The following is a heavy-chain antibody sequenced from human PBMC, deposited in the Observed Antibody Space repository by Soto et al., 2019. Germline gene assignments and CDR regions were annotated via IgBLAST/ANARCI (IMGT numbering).Heavy chain of an antibody. CDR3: ARGVVVGATGWFDP. CDR2: VYHIGST. D-gene: IGHD2-15*01. Sequence: QVQLLESGPGLVEPSGTLSLTCIVSGGSISSGNWWRWVRQSPGKGLEWIGEVYHIGSTNYNTSLKNRVTISVDKSKNHFSLRLSSVTAADTAVYFCARGVVVGATGWFDPWGQGILVTVSS. CDR1: GGSISSGNW. V-gene: IGHV4-4*02. J-gene: IGHJ5*02.